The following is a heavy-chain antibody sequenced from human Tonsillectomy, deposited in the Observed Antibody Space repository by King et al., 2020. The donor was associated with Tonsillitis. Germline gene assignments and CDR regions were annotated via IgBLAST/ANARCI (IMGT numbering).Heavy chain of an antibody. CDR2: NDSADSDT. J-gene: IGHJ3*01. V-gene: IGHV5-10-1*03. CDR3: ARPGLGLGMGIQY. CDR1: GYSFTTKW. D-gene: IGHD1-14*01. Sequence: VQLVESGAEGKKPGESLKISCKTSGYSFTTKWIHWVRQNPGKGREWMGRNDSADSDTSYSPSVQGHGTISLDTSISTAFLQWSSMKASDTDIYYCARPGLGLGMGIQYWGQGTMVTVSS.